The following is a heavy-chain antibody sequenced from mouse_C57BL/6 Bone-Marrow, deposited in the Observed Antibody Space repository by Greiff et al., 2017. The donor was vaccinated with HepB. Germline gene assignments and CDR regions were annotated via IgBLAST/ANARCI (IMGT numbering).Heavy chain of an antibody. D-gene: IGHD1-1*01. CDR2: IYPGNGDT. Sequence: QVQLQQSGAEQVRPGASVKMSCKASGYTFTSYNMHWVKQTPRQGLEWIGAIYPGNGDTSYNQKFKGKATLTVDKSSSTAYMQLSSLTSEDSAVYFCARAYYYGSSSYYYAMDYWGQGTSVTVSS. CDR3: ARAYYYGSSSYYYAMDY. CDR1: GYTFTSYN. V-gene: IGHV1-12*01. J-gene: IGHJ4*01.